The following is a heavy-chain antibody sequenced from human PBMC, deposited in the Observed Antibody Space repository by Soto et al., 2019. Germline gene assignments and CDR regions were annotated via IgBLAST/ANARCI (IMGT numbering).Heavy chain of an antibody. V-gene: IGHV3-15*01. CDR1: GITFITAW. J-gene: IGHJ6*02. CDR3: ATYLDCANGVCSYFYYHAMDV. CDR2: IKSETDGGTT. D-gene: IGHD2-8*01. Sequence: GGSLRLSCAASGITFITAWLSWVRQAPGKGLEWVGRIKSETDGGTTDYAAPVKGRFTISRDGSKNTLHLHMNSLKTEDTAVYYCATYLDCANGVCSYFYYHAMDVWGQGTTVTVSS.